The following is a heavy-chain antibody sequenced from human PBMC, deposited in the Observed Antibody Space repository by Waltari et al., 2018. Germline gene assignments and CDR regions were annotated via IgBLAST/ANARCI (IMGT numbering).Heavy chain of an antibody. V-gene: IGHV1-69*04. CDR2: IVPILRLS. CDR1: GDHFNQYA. J-gene: IGHJ3*01. Sequence: QVQVVQSGTEVKKPGSSVRVSCKVSGDHFNQYASSWVRQAPGQGLEWMGKIVPILRLSNFSQKFRDRVTLTATTSTTTAFMDLTDLTSEDTAVYYCALSPQQLLAFDFWGQGTMVTVSS. D-gene: IGHD6-13*01. CDR3: ALSPQQLLAFDF.